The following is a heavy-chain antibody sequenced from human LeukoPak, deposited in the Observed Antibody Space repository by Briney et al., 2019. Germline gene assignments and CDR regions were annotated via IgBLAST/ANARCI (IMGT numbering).Heavy chain of an antibody. Sequence: PGGSLRLSCAASGFTFSTYWMSWVRQAPGKGLEWVANINQDESEKYYVDSVKGRFTISRDNAKNSLYLQMNSLRAEDTAVYYCARVRVSSYYGMDIWGQGATATVSS. CDR2: INQDESEK. J-gene: IGHJ6*02. CDR1: GFTFSTYW. D-gene: IGHD2/OR15-2a*01. V-gene: IGHV3-7*05. CDR3: ARVRVSSYYGMDI.